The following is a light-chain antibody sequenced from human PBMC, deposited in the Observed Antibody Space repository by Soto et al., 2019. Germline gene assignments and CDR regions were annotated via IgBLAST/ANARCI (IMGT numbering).Light chain of an antibody. CDR3: QQRKYWPPIT. CDR1: LNVNSY. CDR2: DAS. V-gene: IGKV3-11*01. J-gene: IGKJ1*01. Sequence: VLTQSPATLSLSPGERATLSCRASLNVNSYLAWYQQKPGQAPRLLIYDASNRAAGIPVRFSGSGSGTDFTLTISSLEPEDFAIYYCQQRKYWPPITFGQGTKVDIK.